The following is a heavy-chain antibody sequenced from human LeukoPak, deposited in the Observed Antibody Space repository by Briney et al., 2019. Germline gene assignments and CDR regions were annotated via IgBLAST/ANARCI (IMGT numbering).Heavy chain of an antibody. CDR2: MNPNSGNT. CDR3: ARDSSSSLGD. D-gene: IGHD6-6*01. CDR1: GYTFSTYD. J-gene: IGHJ4*02. Sequence: GASVKVSCKASGYTFSTYDINWVRQAPGQGLEWMGWMNPNSGNTGYAQKFQGRVTMTRDTSTSTAYMDLSSLRSEDTAVYYCARDSSSSLGDWGQGTLVTVSS. V-gene: IGHV1-8*01.